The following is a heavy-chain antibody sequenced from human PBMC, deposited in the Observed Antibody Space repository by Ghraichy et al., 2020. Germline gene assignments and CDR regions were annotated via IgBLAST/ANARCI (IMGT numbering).Heavy chain of an antibody. V-gene: IGHV3-48*02. J-gene: IGHJ3*02. CDR3: ARGTDYDSSGYYSYYGWDACDI. CDR2: ISSSSSTI. Sequence: GGSLRLSCAASGFTFSSYSMNWVRQAPGKGLEWVSYISSSSSTIYYADSVKGRFTISRDNAKNSLYLQMNSLRDEDTAVYYCARGTDYDSSGYYSYYGWDACDIWGQGTMVTVSS. D-gene: IGHD3-22*01. CDR1: GFTFSSYS.